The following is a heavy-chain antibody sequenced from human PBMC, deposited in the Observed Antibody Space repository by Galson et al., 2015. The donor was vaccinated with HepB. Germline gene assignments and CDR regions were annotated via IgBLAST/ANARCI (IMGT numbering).Heavy chain of an antibody. Sequence: SLRLSCAASGFTFSNAWMSWVRQAPGKGLEWVGRINSKTDGGTTDYAAPVKGRFIISRDDSKNTLYMQMNSLTTDDTAVYYCTTRLFLEWLPDDYWVQGTLVTVSS. CDR1: GFTFSNAW. D-gene: IGHD3-3*01. J-gene: IGHJ4*02. CDR3: TTRLFLEWLPDDY. CDR2: INSKTDGGTT. V-gene: IGHV3-15*01.